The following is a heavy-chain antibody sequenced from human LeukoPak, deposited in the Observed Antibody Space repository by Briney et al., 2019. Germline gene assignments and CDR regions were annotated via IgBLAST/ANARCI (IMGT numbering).Heavy chain of an antibody. J-gene: IGHJ4*02. CDR2: ISTYNDNT. CDR3: AREGRGDRAYFDY. Sequence: ASVKVSCKASDYTFTAYCISWVRQAPGQGLEWMGWISTYNDNTNYAKKFQGRVTMTTDTSTTTAYMELRSLRSDDTAVYYCAREGRGDRAYFDYWGQGTLVAVSS. D-gene: IGHD3-10*01. V-gene: IGHV1-18*01. CDR1: DYTFTAYC.